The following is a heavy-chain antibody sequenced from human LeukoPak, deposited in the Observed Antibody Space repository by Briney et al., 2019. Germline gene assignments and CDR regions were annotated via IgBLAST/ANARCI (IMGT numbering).Heavy chain of an antibody. CDR2: IFYSGST. Sequence: TSETLSLTCTVSGGSISSSSYFWGWIRQPPGKGLEWIGSIFYSGSTYYNPSLNSRVTISIDTSKNQFSLRLSSVTAADTAVYYCARQMNTVAADYWGQGTLVTVSS. J-gene: IGHJ4*02. CDR3: ARQMNTVAADY. D-gene: IGHD4-23*01. CDR1: GGSISSSSYF. V-gene: IGHV4-39*01.